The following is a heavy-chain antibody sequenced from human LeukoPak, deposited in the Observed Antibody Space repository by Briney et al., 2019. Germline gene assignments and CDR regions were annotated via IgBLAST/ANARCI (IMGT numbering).Heavy chain of an antibody. CDR1: GGSISSSSYY. Sequence: IPSETLSLTCTVSGGSISSSSYYWGWIRQPPGKGLEWIGSIYYSGSTYYNPSLKSRVTISVDTSKNQFSLKLSSVTAADTAVYYCAVTHYYESSGYYLMSDYWGQGTLVTVSS. V-gene: IGHV4-39*01. CDR3: AVTHYYESSGYYLMSDY. CDR2: IYYSGST. J-gene: IGHJ4*02. D-gene: IGHD3-22*01.